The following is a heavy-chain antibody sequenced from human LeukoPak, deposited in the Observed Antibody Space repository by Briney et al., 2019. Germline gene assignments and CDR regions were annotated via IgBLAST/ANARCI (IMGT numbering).Heavy chain of an antibody. Sequence: ASVKVSCKASGYTFTSYSISWVRQAPGQGLEWMGWISAYNGNTNYAQKLQGRVTMTTDTSTSTAYMELRSLRSDDTAVYYCARDGSFGLWFGQNWFDPWGQGTLVTVSS. J-gene: IGHJ5*02. V-gene: IGHV1-18*01. CDR3: ARDGSFGLWFGQNWFDP. CDR1: GYTFTSYS. D-gene: IGHD3-10*01. CDR2: ISAYNGNT.